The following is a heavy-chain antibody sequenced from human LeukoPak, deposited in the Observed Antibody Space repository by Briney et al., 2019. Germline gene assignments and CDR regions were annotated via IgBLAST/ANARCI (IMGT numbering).Heavy chain of an antibody. D-gene: IGHD6-6*01. CDR2: IYTSGST. CDR3: ARAPTRAARPSGVGRDRPYYYYYYMDV. J-gene: IGHJ6*03. Sequence: SQTLSLTCTVSGGSISSGSYYWSWIRQPAGKGLEWIGRIYTSGSTNYNPSLKSRVTISVDTSKNQFSLKLSSVTAADTAVYYCARAPTRAARPSGVGRDRPYYYYYYMDVWGKGTTVTVSS. CDR1: GGSISSGSYY. V-gene: IGHV4-61*02.